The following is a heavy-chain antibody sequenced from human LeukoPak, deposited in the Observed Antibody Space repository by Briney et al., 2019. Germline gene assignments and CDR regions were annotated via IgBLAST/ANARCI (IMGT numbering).Heavy chain of an antibody. J-gene: IGHJ4*02. D-gene: IGHD6-13*01. CDR1: GYTLTELP. Sequence: GASVKVSCKVSGYTLTELPMHWVRQAPGKGLEWMGGFDPEDGETIYAQKFQGRVTMTEDTSTDTAYMELSSLRSEDTAVYYCAIPGGSSRDFDYWGQGTLVTVSS. V-gene: IGHV1-24*01. CDR2: FDPEDGET. CDR3: AIPGGSSRDFDY.